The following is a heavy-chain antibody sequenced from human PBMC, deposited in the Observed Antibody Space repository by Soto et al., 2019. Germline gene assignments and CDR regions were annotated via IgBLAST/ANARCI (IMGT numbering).Heavy chain of an antibody. J-gene: IGHJ4*02. Sequence: QVQLQESGPGLVKPSEPLSLTCTVSGGSIRNHYWSWIRQPPGKGLEWIGYIYYNGNTNYNPPLKSRVTMSVDTSKNQISLKLSSVTAADTAVYYCTRANWYSEYWGQGTLVTVSS. D-gene: IGHD7-27*01. CDR2: IYYNGNT. CDR1: GGSIRNHY. CDR3: TRANWYSEY. V-gene: IGHV4-59*11.